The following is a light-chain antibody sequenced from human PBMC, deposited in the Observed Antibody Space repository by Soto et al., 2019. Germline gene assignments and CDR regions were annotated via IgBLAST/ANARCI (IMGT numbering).Light chain of an antibody. V-gene: IGKV1-5*03. CDR2: KAS. CDR1: QSISSW. Sequence: IQMTQSPSTLSSSVGDRVTLTCRASQSISSWLAWYKQKPGKAPKLLIYKASSLESGVPSRVRGSGSGTEFTLTISRLEPEDFEVYYCQQYGSSPRTFGQGTKVDIK. J-gene: IGKJ1*01. CDR3: QQYGSSPRT.